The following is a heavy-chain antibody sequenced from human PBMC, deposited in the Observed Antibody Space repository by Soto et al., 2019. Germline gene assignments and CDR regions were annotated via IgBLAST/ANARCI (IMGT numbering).Heavy chain of an antibody. CDR1: GYTFTSYY. CDR3: ARPQQWLGYWYCDL. D-gene: IGHD6-19*01. J-gene: IGHJ2*01. CDR2: INPSGGST. V-gene: IGHV1-46*01. Sequence: ASGQVYCKASGYTFTSYYMHWVRQAPGQGLEWMGIINPSGGSTSYGQKFQGRVTMTRDTSTSTVYMELSSLRSEDTAVYYCARPQQWLGYWYCDLWGRGTLVTVSS.